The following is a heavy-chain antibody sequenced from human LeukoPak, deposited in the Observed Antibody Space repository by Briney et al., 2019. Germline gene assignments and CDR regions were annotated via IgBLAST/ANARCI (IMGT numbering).Heavy chain of an antibody. J-gene: IGHJ5*02. V-gene: IGHV3-21*01. Sequence: GGSLRLSCAASGFTFRSYSMNWVRQAPGKGLEWVSAIDPSSTYIYYADSVKGRFTISRDNAENSLYLQMNSLRVEDTAVYYCARHRGYAYGLNWFDPWGQGTLVTVSS. CDR2: IDPSSTYI. CDR3: ARHRGYAYGLNWFDP. D-gene: IGHD5-18*01. CDR1: GFTFRSYS.